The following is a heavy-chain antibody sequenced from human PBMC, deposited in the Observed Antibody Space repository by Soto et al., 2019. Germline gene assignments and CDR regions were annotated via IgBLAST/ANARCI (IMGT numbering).Heavy chain of an antibody. CDR2: ISAYNGNT. D-gene: IGHD3-22*01. CDR1: GYTFTSYG. J-gene: IGHJ4*02. CDR3: ARSTTPYYYDSSGF. Sequence: ASVKVSCKASGYTFTSYGISWVRHAPGQGLEWMGWISAYNGNTNYAQKLQGRVTMTTDTSTSTAYMELRSLRSDDTAVYYCARSTTPYYYDSSGFWGQGTLVTVS. V-gene: IGHV1-18*01.